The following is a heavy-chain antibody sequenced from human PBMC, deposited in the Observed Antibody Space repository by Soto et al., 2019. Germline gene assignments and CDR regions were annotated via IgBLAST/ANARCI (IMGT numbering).Heavy chain of an antibody. J-gene: IGHJ3*02. D-gene: IGHD3-10*01. CDR1: GFSFSSYA. Sequence: GGSLRLSCAASGFSFSSYAMTWVRQAPGKGLEWVSAIDSDASTYYADSVKGRFTISRDKSKGTLYLQISSLRAEDTAVYYCATDQWGGAFDIGGQGTTVTVSS. V-gene: IGHV3-23*01. CDR2: IDSDAST. CDR3: ATDQWGGAFDI.